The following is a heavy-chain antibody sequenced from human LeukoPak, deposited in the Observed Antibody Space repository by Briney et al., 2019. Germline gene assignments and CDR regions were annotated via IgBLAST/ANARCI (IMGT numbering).Heavy chain of an antibody. J-gene: IGHJ6*04. D-gene: IGHD6-13*01. Sequence: GSLRLSCAVSGFTLTDYDMHWVRQATGRGLEWVSAIGSTGDTYYPGSVKGRFTISRESAKRSPYLQMNSLRAGDTAVYYCVRGASRYSSPDVWGKGTTVTVSS. CDR3: VRGASRYSSPDV. V-gene: IGHV3-13*01. CDR1: GFTLTDYD. CDR2: IGSTGDT.